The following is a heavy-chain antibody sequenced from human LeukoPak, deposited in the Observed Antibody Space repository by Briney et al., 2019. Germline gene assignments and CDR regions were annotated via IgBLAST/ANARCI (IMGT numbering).Heavy chain of an antibody. J-gene: IGHJ4*02. V-gene: IGHV4-38-2*01. Sequence: SETLSLTCAVSGYSISSGYYRGWIRPPPGKGLGWIGSIYHSGSTYYTPSLKSRLTISVDTSKNQFSLKLSSVTAADTAVYYCARVVYDSSGYYYSLDYWGQGTLVTVSS. CDR2: IYHSGST. D-gene: IGHD3-22*01. CDR3: ARVVYDSSGYYYSLDY. CDR1: GYSISSGYY.